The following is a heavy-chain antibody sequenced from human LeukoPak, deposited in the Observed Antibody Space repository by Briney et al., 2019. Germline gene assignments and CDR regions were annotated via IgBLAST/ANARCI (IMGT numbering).Heavy chain of an antibody. D-gene: IGHD2/OR15-2a*01. V-gene: IGHV4-4*07. J-gene: IGHJ2*01. CDR1: GASITGYY. Sequence: SETLSLTCSVSGASITGYYWSWIRQPAGKGLEWIGRIYTSGSTDYNPPLRSRVTMSVDTSKQQFSLRQTSVPAADTALYFCARGVNIYRSGWYFDLWGRGTLVSVSS. CDR3: ARGVNIYRSGWYFDL. CDR2: IYTSGST.